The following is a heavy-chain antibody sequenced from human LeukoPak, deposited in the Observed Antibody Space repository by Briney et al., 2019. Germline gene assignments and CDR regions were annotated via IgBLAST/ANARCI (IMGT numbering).Heavy chain of an antibody. CDR2: INPNSGGT. CDR3: ARDHSLGGRDFDY. J-gene: IGHJ4*02. CDR1: GYTFTGYY. D-gene: IGHD7-27*01. V-gene: IGHV1-2*06. Sequence: ASVKVSCKASGYTFTGYYMHWVRQAPGQGLEWMGRINPNSGGTNYAQKFQGRATMTRDTSISTAYMELSRLRSDDTAVYYCARDHSLGGRDFDYWGQGTLVTVSS.